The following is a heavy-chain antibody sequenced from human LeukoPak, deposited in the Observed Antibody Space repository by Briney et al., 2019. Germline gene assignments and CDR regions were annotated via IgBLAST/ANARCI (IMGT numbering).Heavy chain of an antibody. Sequence: PSETLSLTCTVSGGSVSSSRYYWGWIRQPPGKGLEWIGSIYYSGSTYYNPSLKSRVTISVDTSKNQFSLKLSSVTAADTAVYYCARNGGSSPWDAFDIWGQGTMVTVSS. CDR1: GGSVSSSRYY. D-gene: IGHD1-26*01. J-gene: IGHJ3*02. CDR2: IYYSGST. V-gene: IGHV4-39*01. CDR3: ARNGGSSPWDAFDI.